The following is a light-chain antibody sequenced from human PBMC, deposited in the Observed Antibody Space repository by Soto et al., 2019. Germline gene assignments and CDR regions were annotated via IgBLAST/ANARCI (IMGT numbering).Light chain of an antibody. CDR1: QSVSSPY. CDR2: GAP. J-gene: IGKJ3*01. CDR3: QQYGSSPVT. Sequence: EVVLTQSPVTLSLSPGERATLSCRASQSVSSPYLAWYQQKPGQPPRLLIYGAPSRATDIPDRFIGSGSGTEFTLTVARLAPEDFAMYDCQQYGSSPVTFGPGTKVDI. V-gene: IGKV3-20*01.